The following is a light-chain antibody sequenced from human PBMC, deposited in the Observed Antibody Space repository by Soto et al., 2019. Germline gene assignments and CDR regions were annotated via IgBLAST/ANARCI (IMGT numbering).Light chain of an antibody. V-gene: IGLV2-14*01. CDR1: SNDVGGYNY. J-gene: IGLJ2*01. Sequence: QSVLTQPASVSGSPGQSITISCTGTSNDVGGYNYVSWYQQHPGKVPKLMIYDVSNRPSGVSKRFSGSKSGNTDSLTISGLQSEDEADYYCSSYTSSSTVVFGGGTKLTVL. CDR3: SSYTSSSTVV. CDR2: DVS.